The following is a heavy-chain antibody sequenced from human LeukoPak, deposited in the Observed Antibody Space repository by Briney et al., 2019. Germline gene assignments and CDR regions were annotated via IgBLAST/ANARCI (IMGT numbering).Heavy chain of an antibody. V-gene: IGHV4-4*08. CDR1: GGSISSYY. J-gene: IGHJ4*02. Sequence: PSETLSLTCTVSGGSISSYYWSWIRQPPGKGLEWIGYIYYSGSTNYNPSLKSRVTISVDTSKNQFSLKLSSVTAADTAVYYCAREERIAARLFDYWGQGTLVTVSS. D-gene: IGHD6-6*01. CDR2: IYYSGST. CDR3: AREERIAARLFDY.